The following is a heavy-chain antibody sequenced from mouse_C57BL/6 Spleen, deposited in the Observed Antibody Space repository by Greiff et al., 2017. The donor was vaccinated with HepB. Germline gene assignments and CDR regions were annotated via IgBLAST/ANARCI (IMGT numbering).Heavy chain of an antibody. CDR3: ARHEPLSVVATDWYFDV. CDR1: GYTFTEYT. J-gene: IGHJ1*03. D-gene: IGHD1-1*01. CDR2: FYPGSGSI. Sequence: VQLQQSGAELVKPGASVKLSCKASGYTFTEYTIHWVKQRSGQGLEWIGWFYPGSGSIKYNEKFKDKATLTADKSSSTVYMEISRLTSEDSAVYFCARHEPLSVVATDWYFDVWGTGTTVTVSS. V-gene: IGHV1-62-2*01.